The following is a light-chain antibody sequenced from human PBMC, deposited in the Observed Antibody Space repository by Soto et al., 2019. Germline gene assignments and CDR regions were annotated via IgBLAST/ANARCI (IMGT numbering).Light chain of an antibody. CDR2: GAS. J-gene: IGKJ1*01. V-gene: IGKV3-20*01. CDR1: QSVSSNY. CDR3: QQYGSSPWT. Sequence: EIVLTQSPGTLSLSPGERATLSCRASQSVSSNYLAWYQQKPGQAPRPLIYGASSRATGIPDRFSGGGAGTDFPLTISTLESEGFSVYYCQQYGSSPWTVGQGTKVEVK.